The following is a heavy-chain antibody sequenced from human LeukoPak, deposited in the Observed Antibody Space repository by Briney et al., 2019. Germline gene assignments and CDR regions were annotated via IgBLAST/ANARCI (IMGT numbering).Heavy chain of an antibody. Sequence: GGSLRLSCAASGFTFSTYWMHWVRQAPGKGLVWVSGLNSDGSITGYVDSVKGRFTISRDNAKNSLYLQMNSLRAEDTALYYCARGRWELLLNRAFDIWGQGAMVTVSS. CDR3: ARGRWELLLNRAFDI. J-gene: IGHJ3*02. CDR2: LNSDGSIT. V-gene: IGHV3-74*01. D-gene: IGHD1-26*01. CDR1: GFTFSTYW.